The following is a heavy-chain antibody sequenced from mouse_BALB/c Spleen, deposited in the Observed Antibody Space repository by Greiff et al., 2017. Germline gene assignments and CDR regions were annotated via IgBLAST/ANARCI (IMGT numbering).Heavy chain of an antibody. CDR2: IWSGGST. Sequence: QVQLQQSGPGLVQPSQSLSITCTVSGFSLTSYGVHWVRQSPGKGLEWLGVIWSGGSTDYNAAFISRLSISKDNSKSQVFFKMNSLQANDTAIYYCARPGYGNYEDAMDYWGQGTSVTVSS. J-gene: IGHJ4*01. CDR1: GFSLTSYG. V-gene: IGHV2-2*02. CDR3: ARPGYGNYEDAMDY. D-gene: IGHD2-1*01.